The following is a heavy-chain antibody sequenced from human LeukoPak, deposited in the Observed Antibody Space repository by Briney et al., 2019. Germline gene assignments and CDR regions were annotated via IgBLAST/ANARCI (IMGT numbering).Heavy chain of an antibody. CDR3: ARGCRWGGRLWFGEYRCELGTGTFDP. CDR1: GFTFSSYA. CDR2: FSGSGGST. V-gene: IGHV3-23*01. Sequence: GGSLRLSCAASGFTFSSYAMSWVRQAPGKGLECISGFSGSGGSTYYADSVKGRFTISRDNSKNTLYLQMNSLRAEDTAVYYCARGCRWGGRLWFGEYRCELGTGTFDPWGQGTLVTVSS. D-gene: IGHD3-10*01. J-gene: IGHJ5*02.